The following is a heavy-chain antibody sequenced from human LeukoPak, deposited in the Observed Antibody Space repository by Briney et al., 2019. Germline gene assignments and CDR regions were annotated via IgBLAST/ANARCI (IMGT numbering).Heavy chain of an antibody. CDR3: AKAQESGYYYYAMDV. D-gene: IGHD5-24*01. Sequence: GGSLRLSCEASGFTFSSYAMSWVRQAPGKGLEWVSAISGSGDSTYYADSVKGRFTLSRDNYKNTVYLHMSSLRAEDTAVYYCAKAQESGYYYYAMDVWGQGTTVTVSS. CDR2: ISGSGDST. V-gene: IGHV3-23*01. J-gene: IGHJ6*02. CDR1: GFTFSSYA.